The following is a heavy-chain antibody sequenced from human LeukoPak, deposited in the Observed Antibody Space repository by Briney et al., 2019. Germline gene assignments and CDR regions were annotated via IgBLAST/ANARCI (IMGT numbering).Heavy chain of an antibody. CDR2: MNPNSGNT. Sequence: ASVRVSCKASGYTFTSYDINWVRQATGQGLEWMGWMNPNSGNTGYAQKFQGRVTMTRNTSISTAYMELSSLRSEDTAVYYCAKPESIAAHDAFDIWGQGTMVTVSS. CDR3: AKPESIAAHDAFDI. V-gene: IGHV1-8*01. D-gene: IGHD6-6*01. J-gene: IGHJ3*02. CDR1: GYTFTSYD.